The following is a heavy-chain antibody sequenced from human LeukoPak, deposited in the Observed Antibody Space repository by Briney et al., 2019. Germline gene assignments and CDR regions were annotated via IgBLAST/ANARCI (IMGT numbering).Heavy chain of an antibody. Sequence: GGSLRLSCAASGLTFSTHWMTWVRQAPGKGLEWLANIGGDGGKKFYVDSVKGRFTISRDNADNSLYLQMNSLRAEDTALYYCATYSGAHHKTFDDWGQGTLVTVSS. CDR1: GLTFSTHW. V-gene: IGHV3-7*03. J-gene: IGHJ4*02. CDR3: ATYSGAHHKTFDD. CDR2: IGGDGGKK. D-gene: IGHD1-26*01.